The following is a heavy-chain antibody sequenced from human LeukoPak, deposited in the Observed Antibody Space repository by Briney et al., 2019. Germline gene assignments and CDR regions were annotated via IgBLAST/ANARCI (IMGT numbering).Heavy chain of an antibody. D-gene: IGHD5-12*01. CDR1: GFTFDDYA. CDR3: AKDMPEYSGYGVVYYYYYMDV. CDR2: ISWNSGSI. Sequence: TGRSLRLSCAASGFTFDDYAMHWVRQAPGKGLEWVSGISWNSGSIGYADSVKGRFTISRDNAKNSLYLQMNSLRAEDTALYYRAKDMPEYSGYGVVYYYYYMDVWGKGTTVTVSS. J-gene: IGHJ6*03. V-gene: IGHV3-9*01.